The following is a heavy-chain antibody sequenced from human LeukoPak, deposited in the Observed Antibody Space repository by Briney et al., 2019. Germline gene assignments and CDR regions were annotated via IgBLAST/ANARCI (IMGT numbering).Heavy chain of an antibody. CDR1: GFTFSSYA. V-gene: IGHV3-23*01. CDR3: VREDTPATANY. CDR2: ISGSGGST. Sequence: GGSLRLSCAASGFTFSSYAMSWVRQAPGKGLEWVSAISGSGGSTFYADSVKGRFTISRDNSKNTLYLQMNSLRAEDTAVYYCVREDTPATANYWGQGTLVTISS. J-gene: IGHJ4*02. D-gene: IGHD2-21*02.